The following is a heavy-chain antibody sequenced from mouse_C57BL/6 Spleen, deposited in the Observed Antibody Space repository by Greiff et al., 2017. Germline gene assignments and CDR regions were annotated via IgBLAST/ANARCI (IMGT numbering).Heavy chain of an antibody. V-gene: IGHV5-17*01. CDR3: ARRSNYVGYFDV. Sequence: EVKVVESGGGLVKPGGSLKLSCAASGFTFSDYGMHWVRQAPEKGLEWVAYISSGSSTIYYADTVKGRFTISRDNAKNTLFLQMTSLRSEDTAMYYCARRSNYVGYFDVWGTGTTVTVSS. CDR2: ISSGSSTI. CDR1: GFTFSDYG. D-gene: IGHD2-5*01. J-gene: IGHJ1*03.